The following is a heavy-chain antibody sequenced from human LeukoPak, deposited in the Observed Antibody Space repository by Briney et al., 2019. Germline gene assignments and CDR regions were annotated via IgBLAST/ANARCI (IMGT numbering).Heavy chain of an antibody. V-gene: IGHV1-69*13. CDR2: IIPIFGTA. CDR3: ARERDGYNYYFDY. J-gene: IGHJ4*02. Sequence: GASVKVSCKTSGYTFTSYAISWVRQAPGQGLEWMGGIIPIFGTANYAQKFQGRVTITADESTSTAYMELSSLRSEDTAVYYRARERDGYNYYFDYWGQGTLVTVSS. D-gene: IGHD5-24*01. CDR1: GYTFTSYA.